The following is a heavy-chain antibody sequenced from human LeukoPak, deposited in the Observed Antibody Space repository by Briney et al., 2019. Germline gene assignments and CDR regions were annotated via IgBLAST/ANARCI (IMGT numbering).Heavy chain of an antibody. J-gene: IGHJ4*02. D-gene: IGHD3-10*01. V-gene: IGHV1-8*03. CDR3: TTDAEELLWSY. CDR2: MNPNSGNT. Sequence: ASVKVSCKASGYTFTSYDINWVRQATGQGLEWMGWMNPNSGNTGYAQKFQGRVTITRNTPISTAYMELSSLRSEDTAVYYCTTDAEELLWSYWGQGTLVTVSS. CDR1: GYTFTSYD.